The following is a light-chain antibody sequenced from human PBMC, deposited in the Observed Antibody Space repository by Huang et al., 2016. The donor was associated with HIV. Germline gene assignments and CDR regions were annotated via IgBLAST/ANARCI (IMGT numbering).Light chain of an antibody. CDR1: QSLVSSDGDIY. Sequence: DVVMTQFPLSLPVTLGQPASIFCKSSQSLVSSDGDIYLNWLQRRPGQSPRRLIYQVSKRDSGVPDRFSGSGAGSLFALRISRVEAEDVAVYYCMQGTHWPGTFGQGTKLEI. CDR3: MQGTHWPGT. V-gene: IGKV2-30*01. J-gene: IGKJ1*01. CDR2: QVS.